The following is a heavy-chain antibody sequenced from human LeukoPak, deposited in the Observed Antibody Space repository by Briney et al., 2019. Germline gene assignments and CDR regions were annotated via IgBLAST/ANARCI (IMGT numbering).Heavy chain of an antibody. CDR1: GYTFTSNY. CDR3: ARVRYSSGWYDFYYYMDV. D-gene: IGHD6-19*01. J-gene: IGHJ6*03. CDR2: ISPSGGST. Sequence: ASVKVSCKAFGYTFTSNYMHWVRQAPGQGPEWMGVISPSGGSTTYAQKFQGRVTMTRDTSISTAYMELSRLRSDDTAVYYCARVRYSSGWYDFYYYMDVWGKGTTVTVSS. V-gene: IGHV1-46*01.